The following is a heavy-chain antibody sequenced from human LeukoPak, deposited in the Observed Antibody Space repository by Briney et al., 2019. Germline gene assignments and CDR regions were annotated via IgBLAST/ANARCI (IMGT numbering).Heavy chain of an antibody. Sequence: ASVKVSCKASGYTFTSYDINWVRQATGQGLEWMGWMNPNSGNTGYAQKFQGRVTMTRNTSISTAYMELSSLRSEDTAVYYCARLGVYYDSGGYYYDYWGQGTLVTVSS. V-gene: IGHV1-8*01. CDR1: GYTFTSYD. CDR2: MNPNSGNT. D-gene: IGHD3-22*01. J-gene: IGHJ4*02. CDR3: ARLGVYYDSGGYYYDY.